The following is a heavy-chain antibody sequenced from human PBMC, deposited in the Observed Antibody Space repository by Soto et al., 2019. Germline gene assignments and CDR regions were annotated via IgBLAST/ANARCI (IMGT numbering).Heavy chain of an antibody. CDR2: IYYSGST. V-gene: IGHV4-39*01. Sequence: SETLSLTCTVSGDSISSGRYYWGWIRQPPGKGLEWIATIYYSGSTCNDPSLKSRVTISLDMSKNQFSLKLSSVTAADTAVYYCARLQLAPPDYWGQGTLVT. CDR3: ARLQLAPPDY. J-gene: IGHJ4*02. CDR1: GDSISSGRYY. D-gene: IGHD6-13*01.